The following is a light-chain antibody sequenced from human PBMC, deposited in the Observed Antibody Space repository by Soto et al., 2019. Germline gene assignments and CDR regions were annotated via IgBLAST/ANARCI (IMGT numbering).Light chain of an antibody. CDR1: QSISSSY. J-gene: IGKJ1*01. Sequence: ERVLTQSPGTLSLSPGERATLSCRASQSISSSYLAIAWYQQKPGQPPRLLIYGASSRATGIPDRFSGSGSATDFTLTISRLEPEDFAVYYCQQHDSSPWTFGQGTRVEIK. CDR3: QQHDSSPWT. CDR2: GAS. V-gene: IGKV3-20*01.